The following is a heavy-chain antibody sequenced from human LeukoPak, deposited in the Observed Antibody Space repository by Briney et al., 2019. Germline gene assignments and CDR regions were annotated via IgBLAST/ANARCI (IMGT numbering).Heavy chain of an antibody. CDR3: ARSPHILTGENFDY. J-gene: IGHJ4*02. CDR1: GYTFTSYD. CDR2: MNPSSGNT. Sequence: GASVKVSCKASGYTFTSYDINWVRQATGQGLEWMGWMNPSSGNTGYAQKFQDRVTMTRDTSISTDYMELSRLRSADTAVYYCARSPHILTGENFDYWGQGTLVTVSS. D-gene: IGHD3-9*01. V-gene: IGHV1-8*02.